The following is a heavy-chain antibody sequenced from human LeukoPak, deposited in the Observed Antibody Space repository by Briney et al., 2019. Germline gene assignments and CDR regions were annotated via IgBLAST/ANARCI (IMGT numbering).Heavy chain of an antibody. D-gene: IGHD3-16*01. J-gene: IGHJ3*02. Sequence: GRSLRLSCAASGFTFSSYGMHWVRQAPGNGLEWVAVILNDGSQEKYADSVKGRFTISRDNSKNTLFLQMNSLRAEDTAVYYCARDDALGDNALDIWGQGTTVTVSS. CDR1: GFTFSSYG. V-gene: IGHV3-33*01. CDR2: ILNDGSQE. CDR3: ARDDALGDNALDI.